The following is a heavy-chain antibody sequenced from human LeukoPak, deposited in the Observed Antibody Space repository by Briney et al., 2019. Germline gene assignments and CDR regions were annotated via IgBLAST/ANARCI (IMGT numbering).Heavy chain of an antibody. Sequence: PGGSLRLSCEASGFTFSSYGMRWVRQAPGKGLEWVAVIWYDGSNKDYADSVKGRFTISRDNSKNTLYLQMNSLRAEDTAVYYCARDGFPMIVVGCYIDVWGRGTLVTVSS. D-gene: IGHD3-22*01. V-gene: IGHV3-33*01. J-gene: IGHJ2*01. CDR3: ARDGFPMIVVGCYIDV. CDR2: IWYDGSNK. CDR1: GFTFSSYG.